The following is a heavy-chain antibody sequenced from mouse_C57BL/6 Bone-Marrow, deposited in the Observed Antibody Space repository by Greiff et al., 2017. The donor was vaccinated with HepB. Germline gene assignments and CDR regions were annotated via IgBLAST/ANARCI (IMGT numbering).Heavy chain of an antibody. CDR3: ASETAQARGAWFAY. D-gene: IGHD3-2*02. Sequence: QVQLQQPGAELVKPGASVKMSCKASGYTFTSYWITWVKQRPGQGLEWIGDIYPGSGSTNYNEKFKSKATLTVDTSSSTAYMQLSSLTSEDSAVYYCASETAQARGAWFAYWGQGTLVTVSA. V-gene: IGHV1-55*01. CDR2: IYPGSGST. J-gene: IGHJ3*01. CDR1: GYTFTSYW.